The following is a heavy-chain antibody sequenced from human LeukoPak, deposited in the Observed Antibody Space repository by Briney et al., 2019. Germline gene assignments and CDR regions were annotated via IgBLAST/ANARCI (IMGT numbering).Heavy chain of an antibody. Sequence: SGGSLRLSCAASGFTFSSYAMHWVRQAPGKGLEWVAVISYDGSNKYYADSVKGRFTISRDNSKNTLYLQMTSLRAEDTAVYYCARDWGPYGDYRVYWGQGTLVTVSS. J-gene: IGHJ4*02. CDR1: GFTFSSYA. D-gene: IGHD4-17*01. CDR3: ARDWGPYGDYRVY. CDR2: ISYDGSNK. V-gene: IGHV3-30-3*01.